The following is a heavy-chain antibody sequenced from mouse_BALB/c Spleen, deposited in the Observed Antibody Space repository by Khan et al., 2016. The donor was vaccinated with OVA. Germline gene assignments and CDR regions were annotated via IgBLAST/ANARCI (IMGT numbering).Heavy chain of an antibody. D-gene: IGHD2-2*01. CDR2: IDPFNGGT. J-gene: IGHJ3*01. V-gene: IGHV1S135*01. CDR1: GYSFTSYY. CDR3: ARHGYVAWFAY. Sequence: VQLKQSGPELMKPGASVKISCKASGYSFTSYYIHWVKQSHGKSLEWIGYIDPFNGGTSYNPKFKGKAKLTVDKSSSTAYMHLSSLTSDDSAVYYCARHGYVAWFAYWGQGTLVTVSA.